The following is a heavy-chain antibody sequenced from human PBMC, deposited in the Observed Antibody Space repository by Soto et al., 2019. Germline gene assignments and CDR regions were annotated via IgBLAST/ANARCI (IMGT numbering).Heavy chain of an antibody. V-gene: IGHV3-21*05. CDR3: ARVLRFLPGAYYCGMDV. Sequence: PGGSLRLSCEASGFTFSSYSMNWVRQAPGKGLEWVSYISSSSSYIYYADSVKGRFTISRDNAKNSLYLQMNSLRAEDTAVYYCARVLRFLPGAYYCGMDVWGQGTTVTVS. CDR1: GFTFSSYS. J-gene: IGHJ6*02. CDR2: ISSSSSYI. D-gene: IGHD3-3*01.